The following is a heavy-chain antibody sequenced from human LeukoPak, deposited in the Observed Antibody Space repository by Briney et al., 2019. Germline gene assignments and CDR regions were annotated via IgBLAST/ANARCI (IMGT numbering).Heavy chain of an antibody. CDR3: ARDSRIVVVPAAMGGY. CDR1: GYTFTSYY. J-gene: IGHJ4*02. Sequence: ASVKVSCNASGYTFTSYYMHWVRQPPGQGLEWMGRINPNSGGTNYAQKFQGRVIMTRDTSISTAYMELSRLRSDDTAVYYCARDSRIVVVPAAMGGYWGQGTLVTVSS. CDR2: INPNSGGT. D-gene: IGHD2-2*01. V-gene: IGHV1-2*06.